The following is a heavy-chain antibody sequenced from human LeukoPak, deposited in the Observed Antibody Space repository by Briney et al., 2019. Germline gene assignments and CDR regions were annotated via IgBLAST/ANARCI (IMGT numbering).Heavy chain of an antibody. CDR2: ISGDGGST. J-gene: IGHJ4*02. D-gene: IGHD6-13*01. V-gene: IGHV3-64*01. CDR3: AREGTPGTLDY. Sequence: GGSLRLSCAASGFTFSSSSMHWVRQAPGKGLESISAISGDGGSTYYANSVKGRFTISRDNSENTLYLQMGSLTAEDMAVCYCAREGTPGTLDYWGQGTLVTVSS. CDR1: GFTFSSSS.